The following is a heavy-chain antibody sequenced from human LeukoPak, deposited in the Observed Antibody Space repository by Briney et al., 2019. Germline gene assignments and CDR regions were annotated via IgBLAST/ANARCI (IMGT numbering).Heavy chain of an antibody. CDR1: GGSVDNSNYY. D-gene: IGHD6-6*01. CDR3: ARRTYASSSPFGD. V-gene: IGHV4-39*01. CDR2: IYYTGTT. Sequence: SETLSLSCTVSGGSVDNSNYYWGWIRQPPGKGLEWIGSIYYTGTTYYNPSLKSRLTISMDTSKNQISLRLTSVSAADTGVFYCARRTYASSSPFGDWGQGTLVTVSS. J-gene: IGHJ4*02.